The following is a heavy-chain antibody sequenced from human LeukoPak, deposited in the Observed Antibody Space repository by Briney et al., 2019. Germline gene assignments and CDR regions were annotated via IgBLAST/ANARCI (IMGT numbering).Heavy chain of an antibody. CDR3: ATVPRDPVLLWY. J-gene: IGHJ4*02. Sequence: ASVKVSCKVSGYALTELSMHWVRQAPGKGLEWMGGFDPEDGETIYAQKFQGRVTMTEDTSTDTAYMELSSLRSEDTAVYYCATVPRDPVLLWYWGQGTLVTVSS. CDR1: GYALTELS. D-gene: IGHD2-21*01. CDR2: FDPEDGET. V-gene: IGHV1-24*01.